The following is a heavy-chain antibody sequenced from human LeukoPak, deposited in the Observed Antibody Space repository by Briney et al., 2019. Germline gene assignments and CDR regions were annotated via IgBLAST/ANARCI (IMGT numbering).Heavy chain of an antibody. J-gene: IGHJ6*03. CDR1: GGSISSYY. CDR2: IYYSGST. CDR3: ARIANCSSTSCYLGRVYYYYYMDV. V-gene: IGHV4-59*06. D-gene: IGHD2-2*01. Sequence: PSETLSLTCTVSGGSISSYYWSWIRQHPGKGLEWIGYIYYSGSTYYNPSLKSRVTISVDTSKNQFSLKLSSVTAADTAVYYCARIANCSSTSCYLGRVYYYYYMDVWGKGTTVTVSS.